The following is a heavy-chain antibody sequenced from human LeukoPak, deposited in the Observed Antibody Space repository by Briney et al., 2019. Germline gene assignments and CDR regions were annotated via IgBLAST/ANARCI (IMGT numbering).Heavy chain of an antibody. J-gene: IGHJ4*02. Sequence: SETLSLTCTVSGGSISSSDYYWSWIRQPPGKGLEWIGYIYYSGSTYYNPSLKSRVTISVDTSKNQFSLKLSSVTAADTAVYYCARGVDIAGSYFDYWGQGTLVTVSS. CDR1: GGSISSSDYY. CDR3: ARGVDIAGSYFDY. D-gene: IGHD1-26*01. CDR2: IYYSGST. V-gene: IGHV4-30-4*08.